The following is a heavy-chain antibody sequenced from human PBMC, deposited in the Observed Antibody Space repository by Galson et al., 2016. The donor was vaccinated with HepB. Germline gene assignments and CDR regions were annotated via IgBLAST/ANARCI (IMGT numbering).Heavy chain of an antibody. CDR3: AKDSLYYGSGNMDV. CDR1: GFTFDDYA. CDR2: ISWNSNNI. J-gene: IGHJ6*02. Sequence: SLRLSCAASGFTFDDYAMHWVRQAPGKGLEWVSGISWNSNNIGYADSVKGRFTISRDNAKNSLYLQMNSLRAEDTALYFCAKDSLYYGSGNMDVWGQGTTVTVSS. D-gene: IGHD3-10*01. V-gene: IGHV3-9*01.